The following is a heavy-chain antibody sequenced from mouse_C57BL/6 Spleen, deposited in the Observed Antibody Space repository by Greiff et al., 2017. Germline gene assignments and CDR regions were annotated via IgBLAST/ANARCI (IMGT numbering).Heavy chain of an antibody. CDR1: GYTFTSYW. CDR3: ARLNSNCFFAY. Sequence: VQLQQPGAELVRPGSSVKLSCKASGYTFTSYWMHWVKQRPIQGLEWIGNIDPSDSETHYNQKFKDKATLTVDKSSSTAYMQLSSLTSEDSAVYYCARLNSNCFFAYWGQGTLVTVSA. CDR2: IDPSDSET. J-gene: IGHJ3*01. D-gene: IGHD2-5*01. V-gene: IGHV1-52*01.